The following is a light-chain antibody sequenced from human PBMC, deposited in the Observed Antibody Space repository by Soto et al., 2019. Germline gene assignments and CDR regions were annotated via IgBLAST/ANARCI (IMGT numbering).Light chain of an antibody. CDR2: WAS. Sequence: DIVMTQSPDSLAVSLAERAPFTGKSSQGVLKSSTNKTSLAWYQQRPGQPPKLLIYWASTRESGVPDRFSGSGSGTDFTLTITSLQAEDVAVYYCQQYESTPPTFGQGTKLEIK. J-gene: IGKJ2*01. CDR1: QGVLKSSTNKTS. CDR3: QQYESTPPT. V-gene: IGKV4-1*01.